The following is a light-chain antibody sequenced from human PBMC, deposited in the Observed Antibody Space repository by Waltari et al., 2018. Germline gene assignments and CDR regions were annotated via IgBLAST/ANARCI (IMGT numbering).Light chain of an antibody. Sequence: QSALTQPAAVSGSPGQSVTISCPGASSDIGRYDLVSWYQQHPGNAPKLVISDVTKRPSGVSDRFSGSKSGDTASLTISGLQFEDEADYYCCSYAANYIWVFGGGTRLTVL. J-gene: IGLJ3*02. CDR3: CSYAANYIWV. V-gene: IGLV2-23*02. CDR1: SSDIGRYDL. CDR2: DVT.